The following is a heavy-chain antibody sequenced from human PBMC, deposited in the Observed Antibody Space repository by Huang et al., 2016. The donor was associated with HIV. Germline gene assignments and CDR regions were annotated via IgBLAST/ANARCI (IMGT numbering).Heavy chain of an antibody. J-gene: IGHJ4*02. D-gene: IGHD3-10*01. CDR1: GGSIRSDNYY. Sequence: QLQLQESGPGLVKPSETLSLTCTVSGGSIRSDNYYWGWIRQPPGKGLEWIGSIYYSVSTYYNPSLKRRVTITVDTSKNHFSLRMSSVTAADTAVYYCARLPGSITMIRGVITDPYWGQGTLVTVSS. V-gene: IGHV4-39*02. CDR3: ARLPGSITMIRGVITDPY. CDR2: IYYSVST.